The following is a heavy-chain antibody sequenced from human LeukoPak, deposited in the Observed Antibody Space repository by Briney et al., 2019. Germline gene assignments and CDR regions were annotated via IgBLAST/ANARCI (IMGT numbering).Heavy chain of an antibody. Sequence: GGSLRLSCAASGFTFDDYAMHWVRQAPGKGLEWVSLISWDGGSTYYADSVKGRFTISRDNSKNTLYLQVNSLRAEDTAVYYCAKANRWWQGVDYWGREPWSPSPQ. J-gene: IGHJ4*02. D-gene: IGHD2-15*01. CDR3: AKANRWWQGVDY. CDR1: GFTFDDYA. CDR2: ISWDGGST. V-gene: IGHV3-43D*03.